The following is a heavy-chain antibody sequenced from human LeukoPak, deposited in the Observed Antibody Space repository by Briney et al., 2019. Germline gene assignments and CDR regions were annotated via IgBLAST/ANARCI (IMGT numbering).Heavy chain of an antibody. V-gene: IGHV1-69*04. CDR1: GGTFSSYA. CDR3: ARDRATVTTRLPDY. Sequence: GASVKVSCKASGGTFSSYAISWVRQAPGQGLEWMGRIIPTLGIANYAQKFQGRVTITADKSTSTAYMELSSLRSEDTAVYYCARDRATVTTRLPDYWGQGTLVTVSS. D-gene: IGHD4-17*01. J-gene: IGHJ4*02. CDR2: IIPTLGIA.